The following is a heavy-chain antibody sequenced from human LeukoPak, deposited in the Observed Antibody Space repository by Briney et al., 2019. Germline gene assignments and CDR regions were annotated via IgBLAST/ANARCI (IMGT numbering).Heavy chain of an antibody. CDR2: IRSSGSTI. CDR1: GFTFSDYY. D-gene: IGHD5-24*01. V-gene: IGHV3-11*04. Sequence: GGSLRLSCAASGFTFSDYYMSWIRQAPGKGLEWVSYIRSSGSTIYYADSVKGRFTISRDNAKNSLYLQMKSLRAEDTAVYYCARVLLADGYKEMAVVGYFDYWGQGTLVTVSS. J-gene: IGHJ4*02. CDR3: ARVLLADGYKEMAVVGYFDY.